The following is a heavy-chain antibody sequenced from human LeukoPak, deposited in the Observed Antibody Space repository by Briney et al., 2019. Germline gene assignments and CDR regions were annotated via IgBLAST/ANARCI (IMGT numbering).Heavy chain of an antibody. CDR3: TSRGYYYDSSGYLDY. CDR1: GFTFSGSA. D-gene: IGHD3-22*01. CDR2: IRSKANSYAT. J-gene: IGHJ4*02. Sequence: PGGSLRLSCAASGFTFSGSAMHWVRQASGKGLEWVGRIRSKANSYATAYAASVKGRFTVSRDDSKNTAYLQMNSLKTEDTAVYYCTSRGYYYDSSGYLDYWGQGTLVTVSS. V-gene: IGHV3-73*01.